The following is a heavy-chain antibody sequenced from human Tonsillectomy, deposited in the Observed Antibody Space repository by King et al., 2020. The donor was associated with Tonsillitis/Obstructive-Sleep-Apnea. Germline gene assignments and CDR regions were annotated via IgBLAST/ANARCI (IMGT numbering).Heavy chain of an antibody. V-gene: IGHV3-33*01. CDR2: IWYDGSNK. Sequence: VQLVESGGGVVQPGRSLRLSCAASGFTFSSYGMHWVRQAPGKGLEWVAVIWYDGSNKYYADSVKGRFTISRDNSKNTLYLQMNSLRAEDTAVYYCARGGTVDWGDYWGPGTLVTVSS. J-gene: IGHJ4*02. D-gene: IGHD3/OR15-3a*01. CDR1: GFTFSSYG. CDR3: ARGGTVDWGDY.